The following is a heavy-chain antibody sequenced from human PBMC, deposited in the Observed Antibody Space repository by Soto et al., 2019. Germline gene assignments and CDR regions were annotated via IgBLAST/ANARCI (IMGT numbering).Heavy chain of an antibody. D-gene: IGHD3-16*02. V-gene: IGHV3-30*18. Sequence: PGGSLRLSCAASGFTFSSYGMHWVRQAPGKGLEWVAVISYGGSNKYYADSVKGRFTISRDNSKNTLYLQMNSLRAEDTAVYYCAKAAEGIYDYIWGSYRYLTDFFDYWGQGTLVTVSS. J-gene: IGHJ4*02. CDR3: AKAAEGIYDYIWGSYRYLTDFFDY. CDR1: GFTFSSYG. CDR2: ISYGGSNK.